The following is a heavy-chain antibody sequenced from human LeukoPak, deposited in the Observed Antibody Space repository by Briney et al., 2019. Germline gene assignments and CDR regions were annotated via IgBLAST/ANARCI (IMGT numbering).Heavy chain of an antibody. CDR2: IYYSGST. Sequence: PSETLSLTCTVSGGSISSSSYYWGWIRQPPGKGLEWIGSIYYSGSTYYNPSLKSRVTISVDTSKNQFSLNLSSVTAADTAVYYCASMQLARYFDYWGQGILATVSS. CDR3: ASMQLARYFDY. D-gene: IGHD1-14*01. V-gene: IGHV4-39*01. CDR1: GGSISSSSYY. J-gene: IGHJ4*02.